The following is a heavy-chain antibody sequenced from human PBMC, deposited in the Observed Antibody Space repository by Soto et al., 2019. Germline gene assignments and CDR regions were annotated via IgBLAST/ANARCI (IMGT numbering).Heavy chain of an antibody. CDR1: GGSFSGYY. CDR2: INHSGST. Sequence: SETLSLTCAVYGGSFSGYYWSWIRQPPGKGLEWIGEINHSGSTNYNPSLKSRFTISVDTSKNQFSLKLSSVTAADTAVYYCARGGDFWSGSTGKRFDPWGQGTLVTVSS. CDR3: ARGGDFWSGSTGKRFDP. J-gene: IGHJ5*02. V-gene: IGHV4-34*01. D-gene: IGHD3-3*01.